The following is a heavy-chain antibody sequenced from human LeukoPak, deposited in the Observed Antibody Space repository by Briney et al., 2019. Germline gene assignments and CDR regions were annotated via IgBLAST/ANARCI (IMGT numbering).Heavy chain of an antibody. CDR1: GYSFNMYW. Sequence: GESLKISCKGSGYSFNMYWIGWVRQMPGKGLEWMGIIYPDDSHTRYSPSFQGQVTISADKSISTAYLQWSSLKASDTAMYYCARHCSGWFGYYFDYWGQGTLVTVSS. CDR3: ARHCSGWFGYYFDY. V-gene: IGHV5-51*01. CDR2: IYPDDSHT. J-gene: IGHJ4*02. D-gene: IGHD6-19*01.